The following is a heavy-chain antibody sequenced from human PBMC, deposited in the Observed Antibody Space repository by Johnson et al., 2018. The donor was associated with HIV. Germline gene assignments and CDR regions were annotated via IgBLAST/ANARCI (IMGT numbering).Heavy chain of an antibody. CDR2: INAGGDT. J-gene: IGHJ3*02. D-gene: IGHD1-26*01. Sequence: VQLVESGGGLVQPGGSLRLSCAASGIIVTGNFMSWVRQAPGKGLEWVSVINAGGDTYYADSVKGRFTISRDRSKNTVSLQMNSLRVEDTAVYYCAREGGIVAAQGDAFDIWGQGTMVTVSS. CDR1: GIIVTGNF. CDR3: AREGGIVAAQGDAFDI. V-gene: IGHV3-66*01.